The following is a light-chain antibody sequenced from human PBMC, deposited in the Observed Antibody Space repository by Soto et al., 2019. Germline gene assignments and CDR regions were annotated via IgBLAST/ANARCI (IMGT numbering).Light chain of an antibody. CDR2: AAS. Sequence: EIVLTQSPGILSLSPGERATLSCRASQSVSSTYLAWYQQKPGQPPRLLIYAASSRATGIPDRFSGTGSGTDFTLTISRLEPEDFAVYYCQQYDNSLYTFGPGTKLEIK. CDR1: QSVSSTY. CDR3: QQYDNSLYT. J-gene: IGKJ2*01. V-gene: IGKV3-20*01.